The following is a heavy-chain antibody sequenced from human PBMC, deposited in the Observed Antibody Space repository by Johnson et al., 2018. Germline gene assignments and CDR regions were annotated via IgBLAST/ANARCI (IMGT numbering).Heavy chain of an antibody. Sequence: VQLVESGGGLVQPGGSLRLSCAASGFTFSNYAMSWVRQAPGKGLEWVAGISGSGESTYYADSVKGRFTISRDNSKNTVYLQMNSLRAEDTAVYYCTKGPGGVNNYSGMDVWGQGTTVTVAS. D-gene: IGHD1-26*01. CDR2: ISGSGEST. CDR1: GFTFSNYA. CDR3: TKGPGGVNNYSGMDV. J-gene: IGHJ6*02. V-gene: IGHV3-23*04.